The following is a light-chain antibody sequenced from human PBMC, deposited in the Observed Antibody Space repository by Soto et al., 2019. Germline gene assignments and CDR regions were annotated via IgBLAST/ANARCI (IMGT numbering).Light chain of an antibody. V-gene: IGKV1-39*01. CDR1: QSISSY. CDR2: AAS. Sequence: DNQMTQSPSTLSASVGDRVTITCRASQSISSYLNWYQQKPGKAPKLLIYAASSLQSGVPSRFSGSGSGTDFTLTISSLQPEDFATYYCQQSYSTPPTFGQGTRREIK. J-gene: IGKJ5*01. CDR3: QQSYSTPPT.